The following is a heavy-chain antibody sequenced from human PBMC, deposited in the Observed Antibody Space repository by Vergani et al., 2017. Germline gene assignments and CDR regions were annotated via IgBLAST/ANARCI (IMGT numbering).Heavy chain of an antibody. CDR1: GGSFSGYY. J-gene: IGHJ1*01. Sequence: QVQLQQWGAGLLKPSETLSLTCAVYGGSFSGYYWSWIRQPPGKGLEWIGEINHSGSTNYNPSLKSRVTISVDTSKKQFSLKLSSVTAAHTAVYYCARGCYSWVRVSSGGSCYSTFQHWGQGTLVTVSS. D-gene: IGHD2-15*01. V-gene: IGHV4-34*01. CDR2: INHSGST. CDR3: ARGCYSWVRVSSGGSCYSTFQH.